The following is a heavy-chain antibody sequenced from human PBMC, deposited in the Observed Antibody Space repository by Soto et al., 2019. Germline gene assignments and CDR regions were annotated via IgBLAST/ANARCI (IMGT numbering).Heavy chain of an antibody. D-gene: IGHD3-10*01. V-gene: IGHV4-4*02. CDR1: GCSLTTFNW. Sequence: QVQLQESGPGLVKPSGILSLTCAVSGCSLTTFNWWSWVRQPPGKGLEWIGEIHHIGTTNYNPSLDSRVTISLDKSRNHFSLTLSSVTAADSAVYYCARTEAGAFHIWGQGKMITVSS. J-gene: IGHJ3*02. CDR3: ARTEAGAFHI. CDR2: IHHIGTT.